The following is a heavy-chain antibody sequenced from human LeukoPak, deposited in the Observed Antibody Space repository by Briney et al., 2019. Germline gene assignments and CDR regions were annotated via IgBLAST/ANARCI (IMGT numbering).Heavy chain of an antibody. CDR1: GGSISSFY. CDR2: IYYSGSA. Sequence: SETLSLTCSVSGGSISSFYWTWIRQPPGKGLKWIGSIYYSGSADYNPSLKSRVTISVDTSKSQFSLRLSSVTAADTAVYFCARGVGATTQFDYWGQGTLVTVSS. CDR3: ARGVGATTQFDY. D-gene: IGHD1-26*01. V-gene: IGHV4-59*08. J-gene: IGHJ4*02.